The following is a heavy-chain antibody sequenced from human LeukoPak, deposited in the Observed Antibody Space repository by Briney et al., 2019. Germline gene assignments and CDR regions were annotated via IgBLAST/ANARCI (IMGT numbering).Heavy chain of an antibody. V-gene: IGHV4-59*08. CDR3: ARPVPSRLGWFDP. CDR1: GGSISSYY. D-gene: IGHD1-1*01. CDR2: IYYSGST. Sequence: SETLSLTCTVSGGSISSYYWSWIRQPPGKGLEWIGYIYYSGSTNYNPSLKSRVTISVDTSKNQFSLRLSSVTAADTAVYYCARPVPSRLGWFDPWGQGTLVTVSS. J-gene: IGHJ5*02.